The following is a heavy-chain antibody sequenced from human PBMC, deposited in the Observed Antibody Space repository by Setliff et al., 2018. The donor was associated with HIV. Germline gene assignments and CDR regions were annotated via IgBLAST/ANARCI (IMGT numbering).Heavy chain of an antibody. CDR3: ARLGSGWSDSYYYAMDI. CDR1: GYTFTTYG. D-gene: IGHD6-19*01. V-gene: IGHV1-18*01. Sequence: AAVKVSCKASGYTFTTYGISWVRQAPGHGHEGMGWISPNFGHTNYAQNFLGRVTMTIDTSPSRAYMELRSLRSDDTAVYFCARLGSGWSDSYYYAMDIWGQGTTVTVSS. CDR2: ISPNFGHT. J-gene: IGHJ6*02.